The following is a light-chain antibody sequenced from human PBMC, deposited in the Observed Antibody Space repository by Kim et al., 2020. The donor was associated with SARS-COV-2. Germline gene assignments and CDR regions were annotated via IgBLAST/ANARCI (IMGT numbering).Light chain of an antibody. V-gene: IGKV3-15*01. CDR1: QSVTSN. CDR3: QQYNNWPPYT. CDR2: GAS. Sequence: EIVMTQSPATLSVSPGERATLSCRASQSVTSNLTWYQQRPGQPPRLLIYGASTRATGIPARFSGRGSGTDFTLTISSLQSEDSAVYYCQQYNNWPPYTFGQGTKLEI. J-gene: IGKJ2*01.